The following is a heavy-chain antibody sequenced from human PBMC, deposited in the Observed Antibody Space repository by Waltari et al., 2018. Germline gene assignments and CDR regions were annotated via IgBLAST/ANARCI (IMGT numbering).Heavy chain of an antibody. Sequence: QVQLQESGPGLVKPSGTLSLTCAVSGGSISSSNWWSWVRQPPGKGLEWIGEIYHRGSTNYNPSLKSRVTISVDKSKNQFSLKLSSVTAADTAVYYCARAYCSSTSCYDNWFDPWGQGTLVTVSS. CDR1: GGSISSSNW. V-gene: IGHV4-4*02. D-gene: IGHD2-2*01. CDR2: IYHRGST. CDR3: ARAYCSSTSCYDNWFDP. J-gene: IGHJ5*02.